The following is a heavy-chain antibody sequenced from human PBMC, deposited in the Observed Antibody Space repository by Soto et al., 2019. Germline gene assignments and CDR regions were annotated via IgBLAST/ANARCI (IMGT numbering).Heavy chain of an antibody. V-gene: IGHV4-59*01. J-gene: IGHJ3*02. CDR2: IYYRGST. CDR3: ARAIAAAGKNAFDI. CDR1: GVAISSYY. D-gene: IGHD6-13*01. Sequence: SETLSLTCTVSGVAISSYYWSGIGQPPGKGLEWSGYIYYRGSTDYNPSLKSRVTISVDTSKNQFSLKLSSVTAADTAVYYCARAIAAAGKNAFDIWGQGTMVTVSS.